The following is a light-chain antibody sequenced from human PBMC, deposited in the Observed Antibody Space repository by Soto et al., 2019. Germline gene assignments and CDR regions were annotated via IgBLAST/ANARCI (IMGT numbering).Light chain of an antibody. Sequence: DIQLTQSPSFLSASVGDRVTITCRASQGINNYLAWYRQKPGKAPKLLIYAASTLQSGVPSRFSGSWSGTECTLTISSLQPEDVATYYCQQVNSYPITLGQGTRLEIK. CDR3: QQVNSYPIT. V-gene: IGKV1-9*01. CDR2: AAS. J-gene: IGKJ5*01. CDR1: QGINNY.